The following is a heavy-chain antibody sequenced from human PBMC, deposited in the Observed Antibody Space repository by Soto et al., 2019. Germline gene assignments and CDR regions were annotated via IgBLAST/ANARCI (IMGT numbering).Heavy chain of an antibody. D-gene: IGHD1-7*01. CDR3: TRAGASDWNYVSTSS. J-gene: IGHJ4*02. Sequence: QLVQSGAEVKKPGASVKVSCKASGYTFTTSGFYWVRQAPGQGLEGMGWISAKSGNTNYAQKLQGRVTMTTDTSTSTVYMELKSLTSDDTAIYYCTRAGASDWNYVSTSSWGQGTLVTVSS. CDR1: GYTFTTSG. CDR2: ISAKSGNT. V-gene: IGHV1-18*04.